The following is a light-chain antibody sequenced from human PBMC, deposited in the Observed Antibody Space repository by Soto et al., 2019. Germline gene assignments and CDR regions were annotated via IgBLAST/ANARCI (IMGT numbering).Light chain of an antibody. CDR1: SIDVGDYNY. CDR3: SSYTTSSTSVV. V-gene: IGLV2-14*01. CDR2: DIS. Sequence: QSALTQPASVSGSPGQSITISCTGTSIDVGDYNYVSWYQQHPGKAPKLMIYDISNRPSGVSNRFSGSKSGNTASLTISGLQAEDEADYYCSSYTTSSTSVVFGGGTKLTVL. J-gene: IGLJ2*01.